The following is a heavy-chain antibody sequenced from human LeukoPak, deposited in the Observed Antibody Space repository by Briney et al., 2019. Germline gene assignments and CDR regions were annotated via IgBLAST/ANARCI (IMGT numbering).Heavy chain of an antibody. V-gene: IGHV3-23*01. D-gene: IGHD3-9*01. CDR2: ISGSGGNT. CDR3: AKEAVDYDILTDYYTTGYFDY. Sequence: GGSLRLSCAASGFTFSSYAMSWVRQAPGKGLEWVSGISGSGGNTYYADSVKGRFTISRDNSKNTLYLQMSSLRAEDTAVYYCAKEAVDYDILTDYYTTGYFDYWGQGTLVTVSS. J-gene: IGHJ4*02. CDR1: GFTFSSYA.